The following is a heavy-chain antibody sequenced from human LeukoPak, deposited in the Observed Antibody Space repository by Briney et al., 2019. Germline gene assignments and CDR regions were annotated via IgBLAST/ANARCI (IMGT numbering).Heavy chain of an antibody. CDR2: ISSSGSTI. J-gene: IGHJ5*02. D-gene: IGHD6-13*01. Sequence: GGSLGLSCAASGFTFSDYYMSWIRQAPGKGLEWVSDISSSGSTIYYADSVKGRFTISRDNAKNSLYLQMNSLRAEDTAVYYCARDEQLVENWFDPWGQGTLVTVSS. V-gene: IGHV3-11*01. CDR1: GFTFSDYY. CDR3: ARDEQLVENWFDP.